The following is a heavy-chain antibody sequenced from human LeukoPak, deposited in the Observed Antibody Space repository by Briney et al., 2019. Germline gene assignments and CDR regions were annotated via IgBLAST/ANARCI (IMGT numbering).Heavy chain of an antibody. CDR2: IWFDGSNQ. V-gene: IGHV3-33*01. CDR3: ARDPERGFDV. Sequence: GESLKISCAASGFILSSYGMHWVRQAPGKGLEWVAVIWFDGSNQYYADSVKGRFTVSRDNSKNIPYLQMNSLRAEDTAVYYCARDPERGFDVWGQGTTVTVSS. CDR1: GFILSSYG. J-gene: IGHJ6*02.